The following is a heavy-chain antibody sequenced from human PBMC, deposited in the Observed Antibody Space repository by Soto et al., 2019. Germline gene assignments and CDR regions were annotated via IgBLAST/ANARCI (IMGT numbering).Heavy chain of an antibody. CDR1: EFSFSSYE. V-gene: IGHV3-48*03. D-gene: IGHD5-12*01. Sequence: PGGSLRLSCAASEFSFSSYEMNWVRQAPGKGLEWVSYISSSGSIIYYADSVKGRLTISRDNAKNSLYLQMNSLRAEDSAVYYCARWGDGYNYIHSYYYGMDVWGQGTTVTVSS. CDR3: ARWGDGYNYIHSYYYGMDV. J-gene: IGHJ6*02. CDR2: ISSSGSII.